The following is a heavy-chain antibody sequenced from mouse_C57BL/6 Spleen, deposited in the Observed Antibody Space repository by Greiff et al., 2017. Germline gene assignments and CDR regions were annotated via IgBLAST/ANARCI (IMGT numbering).Heavy chain of an antibody. Sequence: VKLVESGAELVRPGTSVKMSCKASGYTFTNYWIGWAQQRPGHGLEWIGDIYPGGGYTNYNEKFKGKATLTADKSSSTAYMQFSSLTSEDSAIYYCARRETEGAMDYWGQGTSVTVSS. CDR2: IYPGGGYT. CDR3: ARRETEGAMDY. J-gene: IGHJ4*01. V-gene: IGHV1-63*01. CDR1: GYTFTNYW.